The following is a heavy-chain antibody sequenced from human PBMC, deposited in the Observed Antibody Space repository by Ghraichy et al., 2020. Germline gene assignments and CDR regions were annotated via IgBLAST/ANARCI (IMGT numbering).Heavy chain of an antibody. V-gene: IGHV1-2*06. J-gene: IGHJ4*02. CDR3: ARDMDSHYYDSSGSFDY. CDR2: INPNSGGT. CDR1: GYTFTGYY. D-gene: IGHD3-22*01. Sequence: ASVKVSYKASGYTFTGYYMHWVRQAPGQGLEWMGRINPNSGGTNYAQKFQGRVTMTRDTSISTAYMELSRLRSDDTAVYYCARDMDSHYYDSSGSFDYWGQGTLVTVSS.